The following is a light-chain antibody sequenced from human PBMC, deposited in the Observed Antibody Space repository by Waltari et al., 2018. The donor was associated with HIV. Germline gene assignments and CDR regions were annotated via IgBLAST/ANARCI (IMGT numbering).Light chain of an antibody. CDR2: GAS. CDR3: QHHGSSSPIT. CDR1: QSVSRSN. J-gene: IGKJ5*01. Sequence: EIVLTQSPGTLSLSPGERATLSCRASQSVSRSNLAWYQQKHGQAPRLLISGASSRATGIPDRFSGSGSGTDLTLTISRLEPEDFALYYCQHHGSSSPITFGQGTRLEIK. V-gene: IGKV3-20*01.